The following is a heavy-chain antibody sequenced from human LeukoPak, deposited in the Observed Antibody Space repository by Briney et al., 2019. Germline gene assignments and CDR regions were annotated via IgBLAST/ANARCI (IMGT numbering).Heavy chain of an antibody. J-gene: IGHJ5*02. CDR2: IDHSGST. CDR1: GYSISSGYY. CDR3: ARFGLGIAVAGTHGNWFDP. V-gene: IGHV4-38-2*02. Sequence: SETLSLTCTVSGYSISSGYYWDWIRQPPGEGLEWTGSIDHSGSTYYNPSLKSRITISVDTSKNQFSLKLSSVTAADTAVYYCARFGLGIAVAGTHGNWFDPWGQGTLVTVSS. D-gene: IGHD6-19*01.